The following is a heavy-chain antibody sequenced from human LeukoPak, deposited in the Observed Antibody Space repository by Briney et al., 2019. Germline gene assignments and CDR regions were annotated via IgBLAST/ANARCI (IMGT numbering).Heavy chain of an antibody. CDR3: ATDGGGSGSHDY. CDR1: GYTLTELS. CDR2: FDPEDGET. Sequence: GASVKVSCKVSGYTLTELSMHWVRQAPGKGLEWMGGFDPEDGETIYAQKFQGRVTMTEDTSTDTAYMELSSLRSEDTAVYYCATDGGGSGSHDYWGQGTLVTVSS. J-gene: IGHJ4*02. V-gene: IGHV1-24*01. D-gene: IGHD3-10*01.